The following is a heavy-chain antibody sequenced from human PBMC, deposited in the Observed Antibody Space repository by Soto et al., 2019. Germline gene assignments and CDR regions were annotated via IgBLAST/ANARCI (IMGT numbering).Heavy chain of an antibody. CDR3: ARNYYDSSGYYVGYYYSDY. D-gene: IGHD3-22*01. V-gene: IGHV3-23*01. J-gene: IGHJ4*02. Sequence: GGSLRLSCAASGFTFSSYAMSWVRQAPGKGLEWVSAISGSGGSTYYADSVKGRFNISRDNSKNTLYLQMNSLRAEDTAVYYCARNYYDSSGYYVGYYYSDYWGQGTLVTVSS. CDR1: GFTFSSYA. CDR2: ISGSGGST.